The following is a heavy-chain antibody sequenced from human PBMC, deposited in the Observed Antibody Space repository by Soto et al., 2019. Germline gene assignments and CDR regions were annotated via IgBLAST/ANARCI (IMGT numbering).Heavy chain of an antibody. V-gene: IGHV2-5*02. D-gene: IGHD6-19*01. Sequence: QITLKESGPTLVKPTQTLTLTCTFSGFSLSTSGVGVGWIRQPPGKALEWLALIYWDDDKRYSPSLKSRLTITKDTSKNQVVLTMTNMDPVDTATYYCAHSESGSSGWYYVSSFDLWGRGTLVTVSS. CDR1: GFSLSTSGVG. CDR3: AHSESGSSGWYYVSSFDL. J-gene: IGHJ2*01. CDR2: IYWDDDK.